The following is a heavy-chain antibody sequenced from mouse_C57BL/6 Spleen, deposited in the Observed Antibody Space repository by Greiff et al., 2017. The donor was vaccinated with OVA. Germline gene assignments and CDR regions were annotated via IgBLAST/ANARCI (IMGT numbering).Heavy chain of an antibody. CDR3: AIYYYGNYAMDY. CDR1: GYTFTSYW. Sequence: QVQLQQPGAELVKPGASVKLSCKASGYTFTSYWMQWVKQRPGQGLEWIGEIDPSDSYTNSNQKFKGKATLTVDASSSTAYMQLSSLTSEDSAVYYCAIYYYGNYAMDYWGQGTSVTVSS. D-gene: IGHD1-1*01. CDR2: IDPSDSYT. J-gene: IGHJ4*01. V-gene: IGHV1-50*01.